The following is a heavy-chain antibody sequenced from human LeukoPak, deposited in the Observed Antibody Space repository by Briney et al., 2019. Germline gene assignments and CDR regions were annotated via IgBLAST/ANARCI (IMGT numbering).Heavy chain of an antibody. Sequence: ASVKVSCKASGYTFTGYYMHWVRQAPGQGLEWMGWINPNSGNTGYAQKFQGRVTITRNTSISTAYMELSSLRSEDTAVYYCARGLLPNDNWFDPWGQGTLVTVSS. V-gene: IGHV1-8*03. J-gene: IGHJ5*02. D-gene: IGHD1-1*01. CDR2: INPNSGNT. CDR1: GYTFTGYY. CDR3: ARGLLPNDNWFDP.